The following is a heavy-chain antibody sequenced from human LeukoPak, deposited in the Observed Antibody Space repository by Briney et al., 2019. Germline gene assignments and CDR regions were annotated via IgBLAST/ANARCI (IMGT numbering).Heavy chain of an antibody. J-gene: IGHJ4*02. D-gene: IGHD1-1*01. CDR2: ISYDGSNK. CDR1: GFTFISYG. V-gene: IGHV3-30*18. CDR3: AKDRTGGSLRIPDY. Sequence: EGSLRLSCAASGFTFISYGMHWVRQAPGKGLEWVTVISYDGSNKYYADSVKSRFTISRDNSKNTLYLQMNSLRAEDTAVYYCAKDRTGGSLRIPDYWGQGTLVTVSS.